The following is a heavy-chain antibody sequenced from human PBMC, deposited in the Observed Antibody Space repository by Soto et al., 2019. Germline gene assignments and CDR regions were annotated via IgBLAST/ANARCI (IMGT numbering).Heavy chain of an antibody. CDR1: GASISSYNY. D-gene: IGHD5-12*01. CDR3: VRHAQWIISAY. Sequence: TWEPLSLTCNVSGASISSYNYLGWFPQPPVNGLDLIGIIIYIGDIMYNPSLQSRLTLFFYTSGNHFSLKRSSLTASGTALYYFVRHAQWIISAYWSHGSLGT. J-gene: IGHJ4*01. V-gene: IGHV4-39*01. CDR2: IIYIGDI.